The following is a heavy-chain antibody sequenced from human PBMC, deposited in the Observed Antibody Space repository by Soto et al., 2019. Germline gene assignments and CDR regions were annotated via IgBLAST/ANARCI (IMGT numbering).Heavy chain of an antibody. D-gene: IGHD6-13*01. Sequence: SETLSLTCTVSGGSISSYYWSWIRQPPGKGLEWIGYIYYSGSTNYNPSLKSRVTISVDTSKNQFSLKLSSVTAADTAVYYCARGEYSSSWYSYYYYMDVWGKGTTVTVSS. CDR1: GGSISSYY. CDR3: ARGEYSSSWYSYYYYMDV. J-gene: IGHJ6*03. CDR2: IYYSGST. V-gene: IGHV4-59*01.